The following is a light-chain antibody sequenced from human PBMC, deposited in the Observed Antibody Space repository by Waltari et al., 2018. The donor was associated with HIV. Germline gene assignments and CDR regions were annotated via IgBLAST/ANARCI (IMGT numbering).Light chain of an antibody. Sequence: LTQPASVSGSPGQSITISCAGTTSDIGIFDSVSWYQQHPGRAPQLMIFGVYSRPSGVSSRFSGSKSGNTASLTISGLQAEDEANYYCCSYTAIHTLIFGGGTKLTVL. J-gene: IGLJ2*01. CDR3: CSYTAIHTLI. CDR2: GVY. V-gene: IGLV2-14*01. CDR1: TSDIGIFDS.